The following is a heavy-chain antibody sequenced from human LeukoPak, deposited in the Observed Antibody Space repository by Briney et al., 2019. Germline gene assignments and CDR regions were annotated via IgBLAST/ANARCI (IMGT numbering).Heavy chain of an antibody. V-gene: IGHV4-39*07. J-gene: IGHJ5*02. Sequence: SETLSLTCSVSSASINSSPYFWAWIRQSSGKGLEWIATISYSGTTYYNPSLKSRVTISVDTSKNQFSLKLSSVTAADTAVYYCARVGVHYDFWSGFDPWGQGTLVTVSS. D-gene: IGHD3-3*01. CDR2: ISYSGTT. CDR1: SASINSSPYF. CDR3: ARVGVHYDFWSGFDP.